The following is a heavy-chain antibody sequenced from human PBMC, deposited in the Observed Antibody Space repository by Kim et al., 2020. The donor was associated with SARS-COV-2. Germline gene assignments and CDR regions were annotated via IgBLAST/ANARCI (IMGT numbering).Heavy chain of an antibody. CDR2: XSSXXSYI. Sequence: GGSLRLSCAASGFTFSSYSMNWVRQAPGKGLEWVSXXSSXXSYIXXAXSVKXRFTXSRDNAKNSLYLQXNSLXXXXXAVYXXXXXGGEDIVPXXXYXYYG. V-gene: IGHV3-21*01. J-gene: IGHJ6*01. CDR1: GFTFSSYS. CDR3: XXXGGEDIVPXXXYXYYG. D-gene: IGHD2-15*01.